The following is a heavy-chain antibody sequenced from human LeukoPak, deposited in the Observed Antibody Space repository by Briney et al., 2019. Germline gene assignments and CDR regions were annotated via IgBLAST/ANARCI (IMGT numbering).Heavy chain of an antibody. CDR3: ARDTSKYHFDY. J-gene: IGHJ4*02. D-gene: IGHD2-2*01. CDR2: IYYSGST. Sequence: SQTLSLTCTVSGGSISSCGYYWSWIRQHPGKGLEWIGYIYYSGSTYYNPSLKSRVTISVDTSKNQFSLKLSSVTAADTAVYYCARDTSKYHFDYWGQGTLVTVSS. CDR1: GGSISSCGYY. V-gene: IGHV4-31*03.